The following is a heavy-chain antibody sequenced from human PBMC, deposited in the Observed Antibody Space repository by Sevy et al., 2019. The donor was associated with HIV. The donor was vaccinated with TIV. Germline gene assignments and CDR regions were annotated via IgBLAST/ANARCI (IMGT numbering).Heavy chain of an antibody. CDR1: GFTVSSNY. J-gene: IGHJ4*02. Sequence: GSLRLSCTASGFTVSSNYMSWVRQAPGKGLEWVSIIYSGGNTYYADSVKGRFTISRDNSKNTLYLQMNYLRTEDTAVYYCARDVRLGGQGTLVTVSS. CDR2: IYSGGNT. CDR3: ARDVRL. V-gene: IGHV3-66*01. D-gene: IGHD3-9*01.